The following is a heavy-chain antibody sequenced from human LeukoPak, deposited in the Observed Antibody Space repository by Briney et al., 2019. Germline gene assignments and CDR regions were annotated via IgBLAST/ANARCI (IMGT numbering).Heavy chain of an antibody. V-gene: IGHV4-59*08. CDR2: IYYSGST. CDR3: ARQPVGPGVGAFDI. CDR1: GGSISSYY. J-gene: IGHJ3*02. D-gene: IGHD1-26*01. Sequence: PSETLSLTCTVSGGSISSYYWSWIRQPPGKGLEWIGYIYYSGSTNYNPSLKSRVTMSVDTSKNQLSLKLSSVTAADTAVYYCARQPVGPGVGAFDIWGQGTMVTVSS.